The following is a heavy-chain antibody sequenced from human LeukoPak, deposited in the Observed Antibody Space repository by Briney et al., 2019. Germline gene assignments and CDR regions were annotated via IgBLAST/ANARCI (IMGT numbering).Heavy chain of an antibody. V-gene: IGHV1-46*01. CDR3: ARDAFLSGSLSPIDY. Sequence: WASVKVSCKASGYIFTNYYMHWVRQAPGQGLEWMGIINTSGGSTSSAQKFQGRVTMTRDTSTSTVYMEPSSLRSEDTALYYCARDAFLSGSLSPIDYWGQGTLVTVSS. J-gene: IGHJ4*02. CDR1: GYIFTNYY. CDR2: INTSGGST. D-gene: IGHD5-12*01.